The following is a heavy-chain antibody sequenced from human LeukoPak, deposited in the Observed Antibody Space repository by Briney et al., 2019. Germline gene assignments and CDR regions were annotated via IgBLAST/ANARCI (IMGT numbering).Heavy chain of an antibody. J-gene: IGHJ4*02. D-gene: IGHD5-18*01. Sequence: PSETLSLTCTVSGGSISTTSSYWGWVRQSPGKGLEWIGSIYYDGSTHYNPSLKSRVTISVDTSKNQFPLKLSSVTAADTAVYYCARRLYSYGNYFGYWGQGTLVTVSS. CDR3: ARRLYSYGNYFGY. CDR2: IYYDGST. V-gene: IGHV4-39*01. CDR1: GGSISTTSSY.